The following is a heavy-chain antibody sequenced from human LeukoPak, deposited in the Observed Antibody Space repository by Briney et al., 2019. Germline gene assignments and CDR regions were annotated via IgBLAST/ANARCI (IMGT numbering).Heavy chain of an antibody. D-gene: IGHD2-2*01. J-gene: IGHJ3*02. V-gene: IGHV4-39*01. CDR1: GGSISSNSYY. CDR3: GRSYCSSTSCYAVGAFDI. CDR2: IYYSGST. Sequence: PSETLSLTCTVSGGSISSNSYYWGWIRQPPGKGLVWIGSIYYSGSTYYNPSLKSRVTISVDTSKNQFSLKLSSVTAADTAVYYCGRSYCSSTSCYAVGAFDIWGQGTMVTVSS.